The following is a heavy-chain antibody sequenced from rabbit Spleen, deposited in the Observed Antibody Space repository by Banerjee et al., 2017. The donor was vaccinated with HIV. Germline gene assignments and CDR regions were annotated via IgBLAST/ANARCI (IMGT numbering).Heavy chain of an antibody. CDR3: ASAYSDIYFNL. CDR1: GVSFSANYY. CDR2: IGAGSGST. Sequence: QSLEESGGDLVKPGASLTLTCIASGVSFSANYYMCWVRQAPGKGLEWIGCIGAGSGSTWFARWAKGRLTISKTSSTTVTLQMTSLTAADTATYFCASAYSDIYFNLWGPGTLVTVS. V-gene: IGHV1S40*01. J-gene: IGHJ4*01. D-gene: IGHD6-1*01.